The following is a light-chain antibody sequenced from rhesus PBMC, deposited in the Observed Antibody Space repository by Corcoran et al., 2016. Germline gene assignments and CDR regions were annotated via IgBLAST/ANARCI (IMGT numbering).Light chain of an antibody. J-gene: IGKJ4*01. V-gene: IGKV3-35*01. CDR3: KQESNWPLT. CDR2: NAS. CDR1: QSVSSN. Sequence: EIIMTQSPATLSLSPGERATLSCRTSQSVSSNLAWYQQKPGQAPRLLIYNASNRATGVPDRFSCSGSGTDFTLTISSLEAEDVGVYYCKQESNWPLTFGGGTKVEIK.